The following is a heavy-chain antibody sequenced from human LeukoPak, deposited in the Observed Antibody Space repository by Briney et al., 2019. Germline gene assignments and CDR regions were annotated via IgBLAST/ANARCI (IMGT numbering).Heavy chain of an antibody. J-gene: IGHJ4*02. CDR2: ISGSGGST. D-gene: IGHD3-10*01. CDR1: GFTFSSYA. Sequence: GGSLRLSCAASGFTFSSYAMSWARQAPGKGLEWVSAISGSGGSTYYADSVEGRFTISRDNSKNTLFLQLNSLRGDDTAVYYCARDTTYYYDGGSSGPHYFDYWGQGTLVTVSS. CDR3: ARDTTYYYDGGSSGPHYFDY. V-gene: IGHV3-23*01.